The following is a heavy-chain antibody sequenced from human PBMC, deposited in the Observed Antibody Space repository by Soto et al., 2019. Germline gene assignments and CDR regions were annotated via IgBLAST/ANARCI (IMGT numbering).Heavy chain of an antibody. J-gene: IGHJ4*02. CDR2: LWYDGSNK. CDR1: GFIFNEYG. D-gene: IGHD2-15*01. V-gene: IGHV3-33*01. CDR3: ARWGCSGSNCNLNQRSFDL. Sequence: QVQLVESGGGVVQPGRSLRLSCAASGFIFNEYGMHWVRQAPGKGLEGVAVLWYDGSNKYYADSVKGRFTFSRDNSKNPMSLQMNRLRVEDTAIYYCARWGCSGSNCNLNQRSFDLWGQGALVTVAS.